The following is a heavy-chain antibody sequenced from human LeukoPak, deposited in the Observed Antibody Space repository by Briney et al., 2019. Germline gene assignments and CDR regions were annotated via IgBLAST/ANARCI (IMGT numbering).Heavy chain of an antibody. Sequence: SETLSLTCTVSGRSISSSHWSWIRQPPGKGLDWIGYIHYRGSIHYNPSLKSRVTISVDMSKNQFSLKLSSVTAADTAVYHCARQVTAAAGTNWFDPWGQGNLVTVSS. D-gene: IGHD6-13*01. J-gene: IGHJ5*02. CDR1: GRSISSSH. V-gene: IGHV4-59*08. CDR3: ARQVTAAAGTNWFDP. CDR2: IHYRGSI.